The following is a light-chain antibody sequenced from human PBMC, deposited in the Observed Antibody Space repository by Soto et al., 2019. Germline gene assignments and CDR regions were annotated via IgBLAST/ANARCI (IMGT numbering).Light chain of an antibody. CDR3: AAWDDSLNGWV. CDR1: NSNIGSNT. Sequence: QSVLTQPPSASGTPGQRVTISCSGSNSNIGSNTVNWYQQLPGTAPKLLIYSNNQRPSGVPDRFSGSKSGTSASLAISGLQSADEADYYCAAWDDSLNGWVFGGGTKLTVL. J-gene: IGLJ3*02. CDR2: SNN. V-gene: IGLV1-44*01.